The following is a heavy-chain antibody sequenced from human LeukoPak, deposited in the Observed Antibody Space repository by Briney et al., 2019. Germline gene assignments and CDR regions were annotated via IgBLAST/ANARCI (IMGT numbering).Heavy chain of an antibody. Sequence: ASVKVSCKASGYTFTSYYMHWVRQAPGQGLEWMGIINPSGGSTSYAQKFQGRVTMTRDMSTSTVYMELSSLRSDDTAVYYCARDLLGNGPPLPWGHGTLVTVSS. CDR2: INPSGGST. J-gene: IGHJ5*02. V-gene: IGHV1-46*01. CDR3: ARDLLGNGPPLP. CDR1: GYTFTSYY. D-gene: IGHD2-8*01.